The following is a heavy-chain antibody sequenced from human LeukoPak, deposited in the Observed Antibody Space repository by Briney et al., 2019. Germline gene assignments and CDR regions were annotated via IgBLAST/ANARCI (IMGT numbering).Heavy chain of an antibody. Sequence: GGSLRLSCADSGFTFSSYWMSWVRQAPGKGLEWVANIKQDGSEKYYVDSVKGRFTISRDNAKNSLYLQMNSLRAEDTAVYYCARDYRDTAMDYWGQGTLVTVSS. CDR3: ARDYRDTAMDY. D-gene: IGHD5-18*01. CDR1: GFTFSSYW. CDR2: IKQDGSEK. J-gene: IGHJ4*02. V-gene: IGHV3-7*01.